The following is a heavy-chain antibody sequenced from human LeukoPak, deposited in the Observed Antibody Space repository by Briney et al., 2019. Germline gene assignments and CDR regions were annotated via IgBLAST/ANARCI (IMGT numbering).Heavy chain of an antibody. CDR3: ARDGGATAYFDY. CDR1: GGSISGYY. Sequence: SETLSLTCTVSGGSISGYYWSWIRQPPGKGLEWIGYIYYSVSTNYNPSLKSRLTISVDTSKNQFSLKLSSVSAADTAVYYCARDGGATAYFDYWGQGTLVTVSS. CDR2: IYYSVST. V-gene: IGHV4-59*01. D-gene: IGHD1-26*01. J-gene: IGHJ4*02.